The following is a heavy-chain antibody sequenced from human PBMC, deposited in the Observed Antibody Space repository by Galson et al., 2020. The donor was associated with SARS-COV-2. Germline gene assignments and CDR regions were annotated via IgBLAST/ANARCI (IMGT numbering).Heavy chain of an antibody. J-gene: IGHJ6*02. V-gene: IGHV3-11*01. CDR3: AKDYSSITIFGVVTKYGMDV. Sequence: TGGSLRLSCAASGFTFSDYYMSWIRQAPGTGLEWVSYISSSGSTIYYADSVKGRFTISRDNAKNSLYLQMNSLRAEDTAVYYCAKDYSSITIFGVVTKYGMDVWGQGTTVTVSS. CDR1: GFTFSDYY. D-gene: IGHD3-3*01. CDR2: ISSSGSTI.